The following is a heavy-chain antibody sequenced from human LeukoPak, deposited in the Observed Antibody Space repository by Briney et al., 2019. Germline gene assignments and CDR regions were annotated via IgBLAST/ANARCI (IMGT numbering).Heavy chain of an antibody. D-gene: IGHD6-19*01. CDR2: IYSGGST. CDR3: ARDSSGWTNFDY. CDR1: GFTVSSNY. Sequence: GGSLRLSCAASGFTVSSNYMSWVRQAPGKGLEWVSVIYSGGSTYYADSVKGRSTISRDNSKNTLYLQMNSLRAEDTAVYYCARDSSGWTNFDYWGQGTLVTVSS. J-gene: IGHJ4*02. V-gene: IGHV3-66*01.